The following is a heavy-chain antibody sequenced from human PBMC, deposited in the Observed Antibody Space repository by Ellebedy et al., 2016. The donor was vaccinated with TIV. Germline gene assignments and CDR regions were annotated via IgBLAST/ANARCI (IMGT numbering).Heavy chain of an antibody. V-gene: IGHV3-9*01. CDR3: AKDIGRWLQFRDAFDI. D-gene: IGHD5-24*01. CDR2: ISWNSGSI. Sequence: MHWVRQAPGQGLEWVSGISWNSGSIGYADSVKGRFTIPRDNAKNSLYLQMNSLRAEDTALYYCAKDIGRWLQFRDAFDIWGQGTMVTVSS. J-gene: IGHJ3*02.